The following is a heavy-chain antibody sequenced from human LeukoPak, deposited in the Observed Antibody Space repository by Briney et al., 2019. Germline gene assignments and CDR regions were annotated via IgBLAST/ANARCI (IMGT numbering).Heavy chain of an antibody. J-gene: IGHJ4*02. Sequence: ASVKVSCKASGYIFSSYGFSWVRQAPGQGLEWMGIINPSGGSTSYAQKFQGRVTMTRDTSTSTVYMELSSLRSEDTAVYYCARPKYYYDSSAPLYYWGQGTLVTVSS. V-gene: IGHV1-46*01. CDR2: INPSGGST. D-gene: IGHD3-22*01. CDR1: GYIFSSYG. CDR3: ARPKYYYDSSAPLYY.